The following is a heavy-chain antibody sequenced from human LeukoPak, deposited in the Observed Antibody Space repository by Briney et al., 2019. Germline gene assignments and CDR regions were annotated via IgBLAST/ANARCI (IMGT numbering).Heavy chain of an antibody. CDR3: ARNYYDSSGYYYFDY. CDR1: GGSFSGYY. J-gene: IGHJ4*02. CDR2: INHSGST. V-gene: IGHV4-34*01. Sequence: SETLSLTCAVYGGSFSGYYWSWIRQPPGKGLEWIGEINHSGSTNYNPSLKSRVTISVDTSKNQFSLKLSSVTAADTAVYYCARNYYDSSGYYYFDYRGQGTLVTVSS. D-gene: IGHD3-22*01.